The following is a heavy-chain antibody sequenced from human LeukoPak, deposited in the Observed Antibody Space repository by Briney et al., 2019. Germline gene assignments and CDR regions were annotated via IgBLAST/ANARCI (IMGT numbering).Heavy chain of an antibody. J-gene: IGHJ4*02. D-gene: IGHD3-9*01. CDR3: AKGVGYFDWLLLGSYFDY. CDR1: RFTFSSYG. Sequence: GGSLRLSCAASRFTFSSYGMHWVRQAPGKGLEWVAVISYDGSNKYYADSVKGRFPISRDNSKNTLYLQMNSLRAEDTAVYYCAKGVGYFDWLLLGSYFDYWGQGALVTVSS. CDR2: ISYDGSNK. V-gene: IGHV3-30*18.